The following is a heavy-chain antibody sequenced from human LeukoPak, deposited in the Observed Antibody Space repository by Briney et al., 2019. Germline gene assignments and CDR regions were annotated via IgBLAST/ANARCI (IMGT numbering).Heavy chain of an antibody. CDR2: ISGSGGST. CDR3: SRSLDY. Sequence: GGSLRLSCAASGITFSSHAMSWVRQAPGKGLEWVSVISGSGGSTYYADSVKGRFSISRDNSKDTLYLQMNSLRAEDTAVYYCSRSLDYLGQGVLVTVSP. CDR1: GITFSSHA. J-gene: IGHJ4*02. V-gene: IGHV3-23*01.